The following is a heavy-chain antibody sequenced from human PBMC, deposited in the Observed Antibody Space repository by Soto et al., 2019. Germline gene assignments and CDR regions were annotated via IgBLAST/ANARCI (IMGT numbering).Heavy chain of an antibody. D-gene: IGHD6-19*01. CDR1: GFTFSNYG. CDR3: VRALIGETVAGDY. Sequence: QVQLVESGGGVVQPGTSLRLSCAASGFTFSNYGMHWVRQAPGKGLEWVAVIWYDGSNKYYGDSVKGRFTISRDNSKNMLYLQMNSLRDEDTAVYYCVRALIGETVAGDYWGQGTLVTVSS. J-gene: IGHJ4*02. CDR2: IWYDGSNK. V-gene: IGHV3-33*01.